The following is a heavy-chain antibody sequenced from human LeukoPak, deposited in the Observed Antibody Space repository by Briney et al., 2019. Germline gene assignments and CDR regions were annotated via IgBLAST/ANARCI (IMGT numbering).Heavy chain of an antibody. CDR1: GFTFSSYC. Sequence: GGSLRLSCGVSGFTFSSYCMTWARQAPGRGLEWVATVKPDGNEKFYVDSVKGRFAISRDNARNSVYLEMNSLRVEDTAVYLCARGDLDYWGQGTLVTVSS. CDR3: ARGDLDY. J-gene: IGHJ4*01. V-gene: IGHV3-7*01. CDR2: VKPDGNEK.